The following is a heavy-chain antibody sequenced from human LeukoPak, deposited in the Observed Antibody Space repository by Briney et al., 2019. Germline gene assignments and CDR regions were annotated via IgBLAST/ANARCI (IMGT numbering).Heavy chain of an antibody. CDR2: IYSGGST. CDR1: GFTVSSNY. V-gene: IGHV3-53*01. CDR3: ARARGSGSYPDAFDI. Sequence: PGGSLRLSCAASGFTVSSNYMSWVRQAPGKGLEWVSVIYSGGSTYYADSVKGRFTISRDNSKNTLYLQMNSLRAEDTAVYYCARARGSGSYPDAFDIWGQGTMVTVSS. J-gene: IGHJ3*02. D-gene: IGHD1-26*01.